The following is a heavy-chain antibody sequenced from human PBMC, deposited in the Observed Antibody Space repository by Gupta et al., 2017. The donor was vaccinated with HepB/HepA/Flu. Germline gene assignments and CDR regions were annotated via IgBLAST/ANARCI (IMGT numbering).Heavy chain of an antibody. CDR3: ARGAKGYCSSTSCPGELDY. CDR2: ISYDGSNK. Sequence: QVQLVESGGGVVQPGRSLRLSCAASGFTFSSYAMHWVRQAPGKGLEWVAVISYDGSNKYYADSVKGRFTISRGNSKNTLYLQMNSLRAEDTAVYYCARGAKGYCSSTSCPGELDYWGQGTLVTVSS. D-gene: IGHD2-2*01. CDR1: GFTFSSYA. V-gene: IGHV3-30-3*01. J-gene: IGHJ4*02.